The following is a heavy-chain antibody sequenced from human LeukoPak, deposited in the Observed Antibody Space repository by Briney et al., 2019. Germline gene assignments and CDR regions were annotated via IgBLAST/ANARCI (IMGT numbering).Heavy chain of an antibody. Sequence: SGTLSLTCAVSGGSISSSNWWSWVRQPPGKGLEWIGEIYHSGSTNYNPSLKSRVTISVDKSKNQFSLKLSSVTAADTAVYYCARVGGYSSSTSCYRSFDPWGQGTLVTVSS. J-gene: IGHJ5*02. CDR1: GGSISSSNW. CDR3: ARVGGYSSSTSCYRSFDP. V-gene: IGHV4-4*02. D-gene: IGHD2-2*01. CDR2: IYHSGST.